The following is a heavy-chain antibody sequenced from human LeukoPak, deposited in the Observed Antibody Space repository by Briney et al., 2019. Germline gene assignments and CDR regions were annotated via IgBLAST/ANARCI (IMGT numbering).Heavy chain of an antibody. Sequence: TGGSLRLSCAASGFSFSSYEMNWVRQAPGKGLEWVSYISTSGSTIYYADSVKGRFTISRDNAKNSLYLQMNSLRAEDTAVYYCARRAYCGGDCYSPVDYWGKGTLVTVSS. J-gene: IGHJ4*02. CDR1: GFSFSSYE. D-gene: IGHD2-21*02. CDR2: ISTSGSTI. V-gene: IGHV3-48*03. CDR3: ARRAYCGGDCYSPVDY.